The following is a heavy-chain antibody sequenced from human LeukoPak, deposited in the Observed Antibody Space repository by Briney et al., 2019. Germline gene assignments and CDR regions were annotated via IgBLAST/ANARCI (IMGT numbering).Heavy chain of an antibody. V-gene: IGHV4-30-4*01. CDR1: GASIRSGDYY. D-gene: IGHD2-15*01. CDR3: ARDCSGGSCYGAFDI. Sequence: SETLSLTCTVSGASIRSGDYYWSWLRQPPGKGLEWIGYIYDSGSTYYNPSLKSRITISVDTSENRFSLKLSSVTATDTAVYYCARDCSGGSCYGAFDIWGQGTMVTVSS. CDR2: IYDSGST. J-gene: IGHJ3*02.